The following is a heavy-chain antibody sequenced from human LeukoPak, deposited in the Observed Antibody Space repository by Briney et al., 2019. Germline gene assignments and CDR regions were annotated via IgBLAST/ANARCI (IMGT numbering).Heavy chain of an antibody. CDR1: GGSVSSYY. V-gene: IGHV4-59*02. CDR3: ARDNWNYGSSMDV. Sequence: KPSETLSLTCTVSGGSVSSYYWSWLRQPPGKGLEWLGYIYYSGSTNYNPSLKSRVTISVDTSKNQFSLKLSSVTAADTAVYHCARDNWNYGSSMDVWGQGTTVTVSS. CDR2: IYYSGST. J-gene: IGHJ6*02. D-gene: IGHD1-7*01.